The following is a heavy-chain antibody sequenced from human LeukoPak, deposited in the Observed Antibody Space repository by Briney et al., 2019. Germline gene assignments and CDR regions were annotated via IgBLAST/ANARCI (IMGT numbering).Heavy chain of an antibody. V-gene: IGHV3-66*04. CDR2: IYSGGST. D-gene: IGHD2-21*02. Sequence: GGSLRLSCAASGFTVRSNYLGWVRQAPGKGREWVSVIYSGGSTDYADSVKGRFTISRDNSKNILYLQLKSLISEDTAVYYCVRHRHCGGDCPPGNSQHWGQGALVMVSS. CDR3: VRHRHCGGDCPPGNSQH. CDR1: GFTVRSNY. J-gene: IGHJ1*01.